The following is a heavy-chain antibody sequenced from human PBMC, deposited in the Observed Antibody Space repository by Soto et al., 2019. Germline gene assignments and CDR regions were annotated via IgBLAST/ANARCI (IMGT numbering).Heavy chain of an antibody. D-gene: IGHD5-12*01. Sequence: VQLGQSVAEVKTPGSSVKVSCKASGGTFSSYAISWVRQAPGQGLEWMGGLIPIFGTATYAQKFQGSVTITVDESTSPAYMELSSLSSEDTAVYYCARAPSESGGYVGIYYGMDVWGQGTTVTVAS. CDR2: LIPIFGTA. CDR1: GGTFSSYA. CDR3: ARAPSESGGYVGIYYGMDV. J-gene: IGHJ6*02. V-gene: IGHV1-69*01.